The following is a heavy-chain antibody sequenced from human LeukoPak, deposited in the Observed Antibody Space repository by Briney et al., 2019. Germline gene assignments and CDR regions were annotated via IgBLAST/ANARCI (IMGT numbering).Heavy chain of an antibody. D-gene: IGHD3-3*01. V-gene: IGHV4-4*07. CDR2: LYTSGST. Sequence: PSETLSLTCSVSGGSISSYYWSWLRQPAGEGLEWCGRLYTSGSTIYNPSLKSRVTMSVDTSKHLFSLTLSAVTAADTAVYYCAREGIFGVVIPDYWGQGTLVTVSS. CDR1: GGSISSYY. CDR3: AREGIFGVVIPDY. J-gene: IGHJ4*02.